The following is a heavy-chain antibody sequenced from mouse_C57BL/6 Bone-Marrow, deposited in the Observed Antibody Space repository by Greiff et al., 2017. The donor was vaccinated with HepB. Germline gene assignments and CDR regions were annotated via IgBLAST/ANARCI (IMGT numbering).Heavy chain of an antibody. J-gene: IGHJ2*01. CDR3: ARRGKGKGGDY. CDR2: IYPGSVST. V-gene: IGHV1-55*01. D-gene: IGHD1-3*01. CDR1: GYTFTSYW. Sequence: VQLQQSGAELVKPGASVKMSCKASGYTFTSYWITWVKQRPGQGLEWIGDIYPGSVSTNYNEKFKSKATLTVDTSSSTAYMQLSSLTSEDSAVYYCARRGKGKGGDYWGQGTTLTVSS.